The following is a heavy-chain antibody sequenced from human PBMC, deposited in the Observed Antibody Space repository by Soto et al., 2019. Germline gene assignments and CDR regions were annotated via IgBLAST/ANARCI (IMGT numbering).Heavy chain of an antibody. J-gene: IGHJ6*03. D-gene: IGHD3-3*01. CDR1: GYTFTSYD. CDR2: MNPNSGNT. CDR3: ARGRGRYDFWSGYYIMKADYYYYMDV. Sequence: ASVKVSCKASGYTFTSYDINWVRQATGQGLEWMGWMNPNSGNTGYAQKFQGRVTMTRNTSISTAYMELSSLRSEDTAVYYCARGRGRYDFWSGYYIMKADYYYYMDVWGKGTTVTVSS. V-gene: IGHV1-8*01.